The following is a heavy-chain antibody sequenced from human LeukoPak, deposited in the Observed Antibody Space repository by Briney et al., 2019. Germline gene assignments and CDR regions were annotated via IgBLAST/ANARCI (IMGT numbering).Heavy chain of an antibody. CDR1: GFTFSTYW. J-gene: IGHJ4*02. CDR3: AKGGHSYYDFWSGSGYLDY. Sequence: GGSLRLSCAASGFTFSTYWMSWVRQAPGKGLEWVSAISGSGGSTYYADSVKGRFTISRDNSKNTLYLQMNSLRAEDTAVYYCAKGGHSYYDFWSGSGYLDYWGQGTLVTVSS. CDR2: ISGSGGST. D-gene: IGHD3-3*01. V-gene: IGHV3-23*01.